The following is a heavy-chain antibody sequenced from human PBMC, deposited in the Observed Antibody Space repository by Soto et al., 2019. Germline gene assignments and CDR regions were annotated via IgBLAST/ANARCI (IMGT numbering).Heavy chain of an antibody. J-gene: IGHJ3*02. V-gene: IGHV4-34*01. CDR1: VGSFSGYY. D-gene: IGHD1-26*01. CDR2: INHRGST. CDR3: ARGRISGRNVDI. Sequence: QVQLHQWGAGLLTTSETLSLTCAVYVGSFSGYYWNWIRQPQGKGLQWIGEINHRGSTNYNPSLKSRVPISVDTSTNQFSFKLSSLPAADTAVYYWARGRISGRNVDIWGQGTMVTVSS.